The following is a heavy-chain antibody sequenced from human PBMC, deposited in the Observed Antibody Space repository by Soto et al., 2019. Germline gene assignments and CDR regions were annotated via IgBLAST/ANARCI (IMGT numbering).Heavy chain of an antibody. CDR1: GGSISSSSYY. CDR2: IYYSGST. V-gene: IGHV4-39*01. D-gene: IGHD6-19*01. CDR3: ARTQYSSGWYGWFDY. Sequence: PSETLSLTCTVSGGSISSSSYYWGWIRQPPGKGLEWIGSIYYSGSTYYNPSLKSRVTISVDTSKNQFSLKLSSVTAADTAVHYCARTQYSSGWYGWFDYWGQGTLVTVSS. J-gene: IGHJ4*02.